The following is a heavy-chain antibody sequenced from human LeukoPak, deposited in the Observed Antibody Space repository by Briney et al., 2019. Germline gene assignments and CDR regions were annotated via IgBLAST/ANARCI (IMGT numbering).Heavy chain of an antibody. Sequence: PGGSLRLSCAASGFTFSSYRMSWVRQAPGKGLEGVANIKQGGSGKYYVDSVEGRFTMSRDNAKNSLYLQMNSLRAEDTSVYYCERAEVPWFGEXWYFDCWGKGAMVTVSS. J-gene: IGHJ4*02. CDR2: IKQGGSGK. D-gene: IGHD3-10*01. CDR1: GFTFSSYR. CDR3: ERAEVPWFGEXWYFDC. V-gene: IGHV3-7*01.